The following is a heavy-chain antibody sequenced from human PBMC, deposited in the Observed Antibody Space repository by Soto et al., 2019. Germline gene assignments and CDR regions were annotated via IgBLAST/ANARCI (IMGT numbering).Heavy chain of an antibody. D-gene: IGHD3-3*01. Sequence: QVKLVQSGAEVKKPGASVKVSCKSSGYSFTGYYIHWVRQAPGQGLEWMGWINPNSGGTNPAQKFQGRVTMTRDTSISTAYMELSSLRSDDTAVYYCARRFLETRDWFDPWGQGTLVTVSS. CDR2: INPNSGGT. V-gene: IGHV1-2*02. CDR3: ARRFLETRDWFDP. J-gene: IGHJ5*02. CDR1: GYSFTGYY.